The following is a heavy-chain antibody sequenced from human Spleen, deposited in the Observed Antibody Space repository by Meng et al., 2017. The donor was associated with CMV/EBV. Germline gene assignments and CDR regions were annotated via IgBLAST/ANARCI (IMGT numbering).Heavy chain of an antibody. D-gene: IGHD5-12*01. V-gene: IGHV1-18*01. CDR2: ISAYNRNT. CDR3: ARDPPHIAPPDY. J-gene: IGHJ4*02. CDR1: GYTFTSYG. Sequence: CQASGYTFTSYGISWVRQATGQGLEWMGWISAYNRNTNYAQKLQGRVTMTTDTSTSTAYMELRSLRSDDTAVYYCARDPPHIAPPDYWGQGTLVTVSS.